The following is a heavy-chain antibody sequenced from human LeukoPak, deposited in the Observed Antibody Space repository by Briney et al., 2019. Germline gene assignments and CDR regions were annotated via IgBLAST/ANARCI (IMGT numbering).Heavy chain of an antibody. D-gene: IGHD6-6*01. CDR3: AKDAGLQYSISGGLSCFFGL. CDR2: INPVSGGT. J-gene: IGHJ2*01. V-gene: IGHV1-2*02. CDR1: GYNFTDHY. Sequence: ASVKVSCKTSGYNFTDHYVHWVRQAPGQGLEWMGWINPVSGGTNYAQKFQGRVTMTRDTSITTAYMELSSLTSDDTALYYCAKDAGLQYSISGGLSCFFGLWGRGTLVIVSS.